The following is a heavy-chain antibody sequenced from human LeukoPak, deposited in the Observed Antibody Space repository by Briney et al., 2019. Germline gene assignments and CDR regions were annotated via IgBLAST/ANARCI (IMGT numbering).Heavy chain of an antibody. V-gene: IGHV3-48*01. CDR3: VRGGTGDGNYFDY. D-gene: IGHD7-27*01. Sequence: GGSLRLSCAASGFTFNRYSINWVRQAPGKGLEWVSYINSNSRNIYYADSLKGRFTISRDNADNSLYLQMNSLTAGDTAAYYCVRGGTGDGNYFDYWGQGTLVTVSS. CDR1: GFTFNRYS. J-gene: IGHJ4*02. CDR2: INSNSRNI.